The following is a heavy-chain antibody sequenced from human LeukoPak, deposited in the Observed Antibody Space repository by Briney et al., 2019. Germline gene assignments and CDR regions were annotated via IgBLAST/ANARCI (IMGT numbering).Heavy chain of an antibody. CDR2: ISWNSGSI. CDR1: GFTFDDYA. J-gene: IGHJ5*02. V-gene: IGHV3-9*01. Sequence: GRSLRLSCAASGFTFDDYAMHWVRQAPGKGLGWVSGISWNSGSIGYADSVKGRFTISRDNAKNSLYLQMNSLRAEDTALYYCARSDQLLSVSWFDPWGQGTLVTVSS. D-gene: IGHD2-2*01. CDR3: ARSDQLLSVSWFDP.